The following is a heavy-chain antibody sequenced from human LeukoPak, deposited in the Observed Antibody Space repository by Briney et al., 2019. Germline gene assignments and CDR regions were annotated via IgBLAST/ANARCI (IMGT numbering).Heavy chain of an antibody. V-gene: IGHV3-7*01. CDR1: GFTFRSYW. CDR3: ARGKSTDKHPNWFDP. J-gene: IGHJ5*02. CDR2: IKQDGSEK. Sequence: GGSLRLSCAASGFTFRSYWMSWVRQAPGTGPEWVANIKQDGSEKYYVDSVKGRFTISRDNAKNSLYLQMNSLRAEDTAVYYCARGKSTDKHPNWFDPWGQGTLVTVSS. D-gene: IGHD3-9*01.